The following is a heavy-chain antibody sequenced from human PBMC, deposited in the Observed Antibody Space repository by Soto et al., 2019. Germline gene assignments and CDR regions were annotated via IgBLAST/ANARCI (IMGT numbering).Heavy chain of an antibody. V-gene: IGHV4-4*02. CDR1: GVSISSNNW. D-gene: IGHD6-6*01. CDR3: ASHIAARPY. CDR2: IHHSGST. J-gene: IGHJ4*02. Sequence: KTSETLSLTCAVSGVSISSNNWWTWVRQPPGKGLEWIGEIHHSGSTNYSPSLKSRVTISVDKSKNQFSLKLSSVTAADTAVYYCASHIAARPYWGPGTLVTVSS.